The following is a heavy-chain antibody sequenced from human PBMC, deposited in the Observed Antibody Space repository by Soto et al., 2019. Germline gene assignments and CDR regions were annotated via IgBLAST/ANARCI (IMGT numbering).Heavy chain of an antibody. V-gene: IGHV3-30-3*01. Sequence: GGSLRLSCAASGFTFSSYAMHWVRQAPGKGLEWVAVISYDGSNKYYADSVKGRFTLSRDNSKNTLYLQMNSLRAEDTAVYYCARSGREWTPKRGGWFDPWGQGTLVTVS. D-gene: IGHD3-3*01. J-gene: IGHJ5*02. CDR2: ISYDGSNK. CDR1: GFTFSSYA. CDR3: ARSGREWTPKRGGWFDP.